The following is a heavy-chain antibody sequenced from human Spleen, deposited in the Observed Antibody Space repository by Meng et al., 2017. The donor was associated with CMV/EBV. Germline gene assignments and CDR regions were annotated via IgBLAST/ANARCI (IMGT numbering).Heavy chain of an antibody. CDR2: ISGSGGST. CDR1: GFTFSSYA. J-gene: IGHJ6*02. Sequence: GESLKISCAASGFTFSSYAMSWVRQAPGKGLEWVSAISGSGGSTYYADSVKGRFTISRDNSKNTLYLQMNSLRAEDTAVYYCAKDGPDYVWGSYRPSYYYYGMDVWGQGTTVTVSS. CDR3: AKDGPDYVWGSYRPSYYYYGMDV. V-gene: IGHV3-23*01. D-gene: IGHD3-16*02.